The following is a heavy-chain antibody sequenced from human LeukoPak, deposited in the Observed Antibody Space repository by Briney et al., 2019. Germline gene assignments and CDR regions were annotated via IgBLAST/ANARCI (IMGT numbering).Heavy chain of an antibody. V-gene: IGHV3-74*01. Sequence: GGSLRLSCAASGFTFSPYWMKWVRQAPGKGLEWVSRINSDGTVTSYADSVKGRFTVSRDNARNTLHLHMNSLRAEDTAVYFCVREYGSSCYSWGQGALVTVSP. CDR2: INSDGTVT. D-gene: IGHD6-13*01. CDR3: VREYGSSCYS. CDR1: GFTFSPYW. J-gene: IGHJ4*02.